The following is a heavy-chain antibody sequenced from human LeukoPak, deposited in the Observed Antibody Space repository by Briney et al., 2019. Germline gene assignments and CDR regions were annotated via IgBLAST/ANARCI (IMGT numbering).Heavy chain of an antibody. CDR2: INPHNGDT. CDR3: ATARDIVVGGGPYYFDY. Sequence: ASVKVSCKASGYTFIGYYLHWVRQAPGQGLEWMGWINPHNGDTNYAQKFQGRVTMTRDTSITTAYMELSRLKSDDTAVYYCATARDIVVGGGPYYFDYWGQGTLVTVSS. D-gene: IGHD2-15*01. CDR1: GYTFIGYY. V-gene: IGHV1-2*02. J-gene: IGHJ4*02.